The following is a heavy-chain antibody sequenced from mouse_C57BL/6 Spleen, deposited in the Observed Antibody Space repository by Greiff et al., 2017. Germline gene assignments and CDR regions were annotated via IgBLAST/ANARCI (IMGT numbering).Heavy chain of an antibody. CDR1: GYTFTGSS. V-gene: IGHV1-62-2*01. Sequence: QVQLQQSGAELVKPGASVKLSCKASGYTFTGSSIHWVKQRPGQGLEWIGWFYPGGGSTKYNEKFKGKATLTADKSSSTAYMELSRMTSEDAAVYCCARRGIYYGKWYFDVWGRGTTVTVSS. CDR2: FYPGGGST. J-gene: IGHJ1*03. CDR3: ARRGIYYGKWYFDV. D-gene: IGHD2-1*01.